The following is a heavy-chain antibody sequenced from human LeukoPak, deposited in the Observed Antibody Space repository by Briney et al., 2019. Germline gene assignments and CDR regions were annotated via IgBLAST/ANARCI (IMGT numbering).Heavy chain of an antibody. D-gene: IGHD1-26*01. Sequence: GGSLRLSCAASGFTFSSYAMSWVRQAPGKGLEWVSAISGSGGSTYYADSVKGRFTISRDNSKNTLYLQMNSLRAEDTAVYYCAKYTTASGSYYGNDYWGQGTLVTVSS. CDR2: ISGSGGST. CDR3: AKYTTASGSYYGNDY. J-gene: IGHJ4*02. CDR1: GFTFSSYA. V-gene: IGHV3-23*01.